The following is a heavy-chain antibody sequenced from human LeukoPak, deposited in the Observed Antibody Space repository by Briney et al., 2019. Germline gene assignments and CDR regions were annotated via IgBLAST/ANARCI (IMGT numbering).Heavy chain of an antibody. Sequence: GESLKISCQGSGDSFPSYWIAWVRQMPGKGLEWMGIIYPGDSDSRYSPSFQGQVTISADKSISTAYLQWSSLKASDTAMYYCARSTTGAGAFDIWGQGTMVTVSS. J-gene: IGHJ3*02. D-gene: IGHD4-17*01. CDR1: GDSFPSYW. CDR2: IYPGDSDS. V-gene: IGHV5-51*01. CDR3: ARSTTGAGAFDI.